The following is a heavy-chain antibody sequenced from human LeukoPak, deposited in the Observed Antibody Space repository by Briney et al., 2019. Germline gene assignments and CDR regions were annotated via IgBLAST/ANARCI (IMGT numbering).Heavy chain of an antibody. CDR1: GGSISSGSYY. D-gene: IGHD3-22*01. CDR3: ARDPIYYYDSSGSNWFDP. CDR2: IYTSGST. V-gene: IGHV4-61*02. J-gene: IGHJ5*02. Sequence: SETLSLTCTVSGGSISSGSYYWSWIRQPAGKGLEWIGRIYTSGSTNYNPSLKSRVTISVDTSKNQFSLKLSSVTAADTAVYYCARDPIYYYDSSGSNWFDPWGQGTLVTVSS.